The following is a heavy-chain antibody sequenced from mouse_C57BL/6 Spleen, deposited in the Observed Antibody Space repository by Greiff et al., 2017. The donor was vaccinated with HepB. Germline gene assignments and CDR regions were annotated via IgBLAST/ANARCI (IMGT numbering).Heavy chain of an antibody. Sequence: DVMLVESGGDLVKPGGSLKLSCAASGFTFSSYGMSWVRQTPDKRLEWVATISSGGSYTYYPDSVKGRFTISRDNAKNTLYLQMSSLKSEDTAMYYCARHISNYGYFDVWGTGTTVTVSS. CDR2: ISSGGSYT. J-gene: IGHJ1*03. CDR1: GFTFSSYG. CDR3: ARHISNYGYFDV. V-gene: IGHV5-6*02. D-gene: IGHD1-3*01.